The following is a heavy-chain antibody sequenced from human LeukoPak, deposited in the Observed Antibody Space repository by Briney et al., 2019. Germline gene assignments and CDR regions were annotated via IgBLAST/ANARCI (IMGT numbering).Heavy chain of an antibody. J-gene: IGHJ4*02. V-gene: IGHV3-21*01. CDR1: GFAFSDYC. CDR2: ISKTSTYV. Sequence: SGGSLRLSCAASGFAFSDYCMNWVRQRPGKGLEWVSSISKTSTYVYYADSVKGRFTVSRDDSKNSLSLQMNTLTADDTAVYYCSRSIGPHDYFDSWGQENLVTVSS. CDR3: SRSIGPHDYFDS. D-gene: IGHD2-15*01.